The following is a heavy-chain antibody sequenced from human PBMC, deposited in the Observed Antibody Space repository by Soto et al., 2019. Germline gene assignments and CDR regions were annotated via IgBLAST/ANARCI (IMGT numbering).Heavy chain of an antibody. CDR2: ISAYNGNT. J-gene: IGHJ6*02. Sequence: ASVKVSCKASGYTFTSYGISWVRQAPGQGLEWMGWISAYNGNTNYAQKLQARVTMTTDTSTSTAYMELRSLRSDDTAVYYCARAKVRCLGPSGMDVWGQGTTVTVSS. CDR3: ARAKVRCLGPSGMDV. V-gene: IGHV1-18*04. D-gene: IGHD3-10*01. CDR1: GYTFTSYG.